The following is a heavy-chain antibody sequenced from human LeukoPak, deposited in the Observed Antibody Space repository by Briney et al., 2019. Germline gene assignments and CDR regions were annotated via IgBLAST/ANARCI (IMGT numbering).Heavy chain of an antibody. Sequence: SETLSLTCTVSGDSISNGVKYWSWIRQHPGKSLEWIGYIYYSGSTYYNPSLKSRVTISVDTSKNQFSLKLSSVTAADTAVYYCAREGGGYPGFDYWGQGTLVTVSS. CDR1: GDSISNGVKY. D-gene: IGHD3-22*01. V-gene: IGHV4-31*03. CDR2: IYYSGST. CDR3: AREGGGYPGFDY. J-gene: IGHJ4*02.